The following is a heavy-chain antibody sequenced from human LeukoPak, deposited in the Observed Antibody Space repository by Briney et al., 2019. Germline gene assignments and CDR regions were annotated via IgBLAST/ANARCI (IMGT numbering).Heavy chain of an antibody. CDR1: GGTFNSYA. J-gene: IGHJ5*02. CDR2: IIPIFGTT. V-gene: IGHV1-69*01. D-gene: IGHD6-6*01. Sequence: SVKVSCKASGGTFNSYAISWVRQAPGQGLEWMGGIIPIFGTTNYAQKFQGRVTITADESTSTAYMELSSLRSDDTAVYYCVREWEGIAARTRWYDPWGQGTLVTVSS. CDR3: VREWEGIAARTRWYDP.